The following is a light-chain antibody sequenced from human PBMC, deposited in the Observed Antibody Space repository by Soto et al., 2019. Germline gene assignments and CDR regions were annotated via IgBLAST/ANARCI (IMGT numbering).Light chain of an antibody. V-gene: IGLV2-14*01. CDR3: SSNTTRSSYV. J-gene: IGLJ1*01. CDR1: INDVGGYIY. Sequence: ALAQPTSGSRSPAHPITILWTGTINDVGGYIYVSWYQQHPGKAPKLMIYDVTSRPSGVSYRFSGSKSGNTASLTISGLQAEAEADSYRSSNTTRSSYVCGPQTKVTGL. CDR2: DVT.